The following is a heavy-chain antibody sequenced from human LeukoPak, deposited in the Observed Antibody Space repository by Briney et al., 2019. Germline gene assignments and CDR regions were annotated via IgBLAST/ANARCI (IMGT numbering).Heavy chain of an antibody. V-gene: IGHV3-30-3*01. CDR2: ISYDGSNK. Sequence: EPGGSLRLSCAASGFTFSSYAMHWVRQAPGKGLEWVAVISYDGSNKYYADSVKGRFTISRDNSKNTLYLQMNSLRAEDTAVYYCVREDYDMDYFDYWGEGPWSPSPQ. CDR3: VREDYDMDYFDY. CDR1: GFTFSSYA. J-gene: IGHJ4*02. D-gene: IGHD3-9*01.